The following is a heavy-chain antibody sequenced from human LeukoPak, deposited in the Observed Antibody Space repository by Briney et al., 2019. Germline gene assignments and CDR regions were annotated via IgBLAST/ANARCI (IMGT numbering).Heavy chain of an antibody. CDR2: TSSSGSTI. CDR1: AFTFSSYE. D-gene: IGHD3-10*02. V-gene: IGHV3-48*03. J-gene: IGHJ6*04. CDR3: AELGITMIGGV. Sequence: PGGSLRLSRAASAFTFSSYEMNWVRQAPGKGLEWVTYTSSSGSTIYYADSVKGRFTISRDNAKNSLYLQMNSLRAEDTAVYYCAELGITMIGGVWGKGTTVTISS.